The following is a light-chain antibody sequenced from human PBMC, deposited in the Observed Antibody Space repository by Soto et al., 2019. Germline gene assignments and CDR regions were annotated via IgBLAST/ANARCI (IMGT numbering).Light chain of an antibody. Sequence: QSALTQPASVSGSPGQSITISCTGTSSDIGAYDYVSWYQQYPGRVPKLLIHEVTNRPSGVSDRFSGSKSGNTASLIISGLQTEDEADYYCSSHAGSSAFYVFGTGTKLTVL. CDR3: SSHAGSSAFYV. V-gene: IGLV2-14*01. J-gene: IGLJ1*01. CDR1: SSDIGAYDY. CDR2: EVT.